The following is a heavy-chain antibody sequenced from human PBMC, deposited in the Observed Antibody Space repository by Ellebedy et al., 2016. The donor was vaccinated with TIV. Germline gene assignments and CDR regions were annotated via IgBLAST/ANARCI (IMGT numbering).Heavy chain of an antibody. CDR1: GFTFSAYY. CDR2: IGGSDSTI. V-gene: IGHV3-11*01. CDR3: ARVRGGTSGWYDAFDI. D-gene: IGHD6-19*01. J-gene: IGHJ3*02. Sequence: GESLKISCAASGFTFSAYYVSWIRQAPGKGPEWVSYIGGSDSTIYYAASVKGRFTLSRDNTKNSLYLEMNSLRAEDTAVYYCARVRGGTSGWYDAFDIWGQGTVVSVSS.